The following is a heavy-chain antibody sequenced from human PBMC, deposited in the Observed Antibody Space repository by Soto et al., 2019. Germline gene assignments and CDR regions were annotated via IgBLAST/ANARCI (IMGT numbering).Heavy chain of an antibody. CDR3: ARDFGARDYYDSSGYYYYYYGMDV. CDR2: IYYSGSS. D-gene: IGHD3-22*01. V-gene: IGHV4-30-4*08. J-gene: IGHJ6*02. CDR1: GWPTRGDYC. Sequence: TVALTCTVPGWPTRGDYCSSWVSQYPEKGLEWMVYIYYSGSSYSNPALQSRLSMSLDTSKNQLSLKLSSVTAADTAVYYCARDFGARDYYDSSGYYYYYYGMDVWGQGTKVTVYS.